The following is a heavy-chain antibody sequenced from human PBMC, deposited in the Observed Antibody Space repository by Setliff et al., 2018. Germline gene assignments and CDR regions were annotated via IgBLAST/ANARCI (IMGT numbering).Heavy chain of an antibody. CDR2: LSDDGSNE. V-gene: IGHV3-30*18. Sequence: PGGSLRLSCAASGFTFSDYWMSWVRQAPVKGLDWVATLSDDGSNEFYADSVKGRFTIFRDNSKNALYLQMSSLRAEDTAVYYCAKEGAEMATMKFWGQGTLVTVSS. J-gene: IGHJ4*02. CDR3: AKEGAEMATMKF. CDR1: GFTFSDYW. D-gene: IGHD5-12*01.